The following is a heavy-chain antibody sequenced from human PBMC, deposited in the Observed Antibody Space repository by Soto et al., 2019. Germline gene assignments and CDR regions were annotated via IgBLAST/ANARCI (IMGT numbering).Heavy chain of an antibody. D-gene: IGHD4-17*01. CDR3: TRDFSFYGDYEDYYYYMDV. Sequence: GGSLRLSCTASGFTFGDYAMSWFRQAPGKGLEWVGFIRSKAYGGTTEYAASVKGRFTISRDDSKSIAYLQMNSLKTEDTAVYYCTRDFSFYGDYEDYYYYMDVWGKGTTVTVSS. V-gene: IGHV3-49*03. CDR2: IRSKAYGGTT. J-gene: IGHJ6*03. CDR1: GFTFGDYA.